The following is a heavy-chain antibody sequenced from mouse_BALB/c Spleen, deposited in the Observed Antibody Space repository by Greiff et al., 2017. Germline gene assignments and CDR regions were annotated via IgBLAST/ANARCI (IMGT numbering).Heavy chain of an antibody. CDR3: AREGPYYMDY. CDR2: IYPGDGDT. Sequence: QVQLQQSGPELVKPGASVKISCKASGYAFSSSWMNWVKQRPGQGLEWIGRIYPGDGDTNYNGKFKGKATLTADKSSSTAYMQLSSLTSVDSAVYFCAREGPYYMDYWGQGTSVTVSS. V-gene: IGHV1-82*01. CDR1: GYAFSSSW. J-gene: IGHJ4*01. D-gene: IGHD2-10*01.